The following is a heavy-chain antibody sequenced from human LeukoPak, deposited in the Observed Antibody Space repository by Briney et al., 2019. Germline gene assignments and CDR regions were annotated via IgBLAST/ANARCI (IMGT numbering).Heavy chain of an antibody. CDR3: TRLRPGGDFDI. D-gene: IGHD2-21*01. V-gene: IGHV1-2*02. Sequence: ASVKVSCNASGSTFTGYYIHWVRHAPGQGLEWMGWINPNSGGTNYAQKFQGRVTMTRDTSISTAYMELSRLRSDDTAVYYCTRLRPGGDFDIWGQGTMVTVSS. CDR1: GSTFTGYY. CDR2: INPNSGGT. J-gene: IGHJ3*02.